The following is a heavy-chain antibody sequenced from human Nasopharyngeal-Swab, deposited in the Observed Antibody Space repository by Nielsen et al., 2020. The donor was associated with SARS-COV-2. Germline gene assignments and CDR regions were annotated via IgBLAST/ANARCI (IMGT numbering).Heavy chain of an antibody. J-gene: IGHJ3*02. V-gene: IGHV4-39*01. CDR2: IYYSGST. D-gene: IGHD2-2*01. CDR1: GGSISSSSYY. Sequence: SETLSLTCTVSGGSISSSSYYWGWIRQPPGKGLEWIGSIYYSGSTYYNPSLKSRVTISVDTSKNQFSLKLSSVTAADTAVYYCARGVPAAKYAFDIWGQGTMVTVSS. CDR3: ARGVPAAKYAFDI.